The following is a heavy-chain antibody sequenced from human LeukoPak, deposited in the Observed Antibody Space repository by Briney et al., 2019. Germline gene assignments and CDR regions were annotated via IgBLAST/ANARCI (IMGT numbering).Heavy chain of an antibody. Sequence: ASVKVSCKASGYTFTGYYMHWVRQAPGQGPEWMGRINPNSGGTNYAQKFQGRVTMTRDTSTNTAYMELRSLRSDDAAVYYCANLAGVVAGLDPWGQGTLVTVSS. V-gene: IGHV1-2*06. D-gene: IGHD6-19*01. CDR3: ANLAGVVAGLDP. J-gene: IGHJ5*02. CDR1: GYTFTGYY. CDR2: INPNSGGT.